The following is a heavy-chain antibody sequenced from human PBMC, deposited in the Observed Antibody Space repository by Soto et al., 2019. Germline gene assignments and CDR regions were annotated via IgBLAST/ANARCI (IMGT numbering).Heavy chain of an antibody. CDR2: IYYSGST. D-gene: IGHD3-22*01. CDR1: GGSISSYY. J-gene: IGHJ3*02. Sequence: QVQLQESGPGLVKPSETLSLTCTVSGGSISSYYWSWIRQPPGKGLEWIGYIYYSGSTNYNPSLKIRVTISVDTSKNQFSLKLSSVTAADTAVYYCARQRSSGYYATFDIWGQGTMVTVSS. V-gene: IGHV4-59*08. CDR3: ARQRSSGYYATFDI.